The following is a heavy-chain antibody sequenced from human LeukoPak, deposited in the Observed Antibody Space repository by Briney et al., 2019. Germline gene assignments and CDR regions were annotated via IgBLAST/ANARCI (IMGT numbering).Heavy chain of an antibody. CDR1: GYTFTSYG. CDR3: ARDRGLQLWLRGYYYYMDV. V-gene: IGHV1-18*01. J-gene: IGHJ6*03. D-gene: IGHD5-18*01. Sequence: ASVKVSCTASGYTFTSYGISWVRQAPGQGLEWMGWISAYNGNTNYAQKLQGRVTMTTDTSTSTAYMELRSLRSDDTAVYYCARDRGLQLWLRGYYYYMDVWGKGTTVTVSS. CDR2: ISAYNGNT.